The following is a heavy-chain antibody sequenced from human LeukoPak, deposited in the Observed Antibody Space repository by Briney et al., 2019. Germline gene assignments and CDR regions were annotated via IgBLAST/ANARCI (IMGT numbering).Heavy chain of an antibody. J-gene: IGHJ4*02. CDR3: SVSLSN. CDR2: INQDGTEK. CDR1: GFSFSNYW. V-gene: IGHV3-7*01. Sequence: GGSLRLSCAASGFSFSNYWMDWVRQVPGKGLEWVANINQDGTEKYYVDSVKGRFSISRDNTENSLFLQMNSLRDEDTAVYYCSVSLSNWGQGTLVTVSS.